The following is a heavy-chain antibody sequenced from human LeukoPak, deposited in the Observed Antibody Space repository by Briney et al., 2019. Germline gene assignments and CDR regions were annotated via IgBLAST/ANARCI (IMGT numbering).Heavy chain of an antibody. J-gene: IGHJ4*02. CDR2: INHSGGT. CDR3: AVMAAAGGFDY. D-gene: IGHD6-13*01. Sequence: PSETLSLTCAVYGGSFSGYYWSWIRQPPGKGLEWIGEINHSGGTNYNPSLKSRVTISVDTSKNQFSLKLSSVTAADTAVYYCAVMAAAGGFDYWGQGTLVTVSS. CDR1: GGSFSGYY. V-gene: IGHV4-34*01.